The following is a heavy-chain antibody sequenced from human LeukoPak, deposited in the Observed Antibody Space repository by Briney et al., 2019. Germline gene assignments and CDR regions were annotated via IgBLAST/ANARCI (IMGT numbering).Heavy chain of an antibody. CDR3: ATANGDYVDY. CDR1: GGSISSPY. CDR2: IYDSGST. V-gene: IGHV4-59*08. Sequence: SETLSLTCTVSGGSISSPYWSWIRQPPEKGLEWIGYIYDSGSTNYNPSLRSRVTISVDTSKSQFSLKLSSVTAADAAVYYCATANGDYVDYWGQGTPVTVSS. D-gene: IGHD4-17*01. J-gene: IGHJ4*02.